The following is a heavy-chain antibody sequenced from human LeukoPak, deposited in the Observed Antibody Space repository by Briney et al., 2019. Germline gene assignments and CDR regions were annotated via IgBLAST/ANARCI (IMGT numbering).Heavy chain of an antibody. CDR3: AKGPQLYSGYHPAY. Sequence: AGGSLRPSCAASGFSFSNDAMTWVRQAPGKGLEWVSTVTGSDDTTYYTDSVKGRFTISRDHSKNMLHLQMNSLRVEDTAIYYCAKGPQLYSGYHPAYWGQGTLVTVSS. CDR1: GFSFSNDA. J-gene: IGHJ4*02. D-gene: IGHD5-12*01. CDR2: VTGSDDTT. V-gene: IGHV3-23*01.